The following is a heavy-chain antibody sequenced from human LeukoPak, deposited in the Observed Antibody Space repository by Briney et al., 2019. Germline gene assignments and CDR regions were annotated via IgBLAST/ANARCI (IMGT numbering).Heavy chain of an antibody. V-gene: IGHV3-23*01. J-gene: IGHJ4*02. D-gene: IGHD6-13*01. CDR1: GFTFSRSA. CDR2: ISNSGAAT. CDR3: AKDFATAASDTSY. Sequence: PGGSLRLSCAASGFTFSRSAMSWVRQAPGKGLEWVSIISNSGAATYYADSVKGRFTISRDNSKNTLYLQLNSPRAEDTALYYCAKDFATAASDTSYWGQGTLVTVSS.